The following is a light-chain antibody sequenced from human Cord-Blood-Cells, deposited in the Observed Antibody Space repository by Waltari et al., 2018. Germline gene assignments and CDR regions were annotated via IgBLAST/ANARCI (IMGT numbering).Light chain of an antibody. Sequence: QSALTQPASVSGSPGQSITISCTGTSSDVGSYNLVSWYQQHPGKAPKLMIYEGSRRPSGVSNRFSGSKSGSTASLTISGLQAEDEADYYCCSYGVFGTGTKVTVL. CDR1: SSDVGSYNL. V-gene: IGLV2-23*01. CDR2: EGS. J-gene: IGLJ1*01. CDR3: CSYGV.